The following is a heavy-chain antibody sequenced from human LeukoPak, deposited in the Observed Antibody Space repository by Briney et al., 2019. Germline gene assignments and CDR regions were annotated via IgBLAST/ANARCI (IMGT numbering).Heavy chain of an antibody. D-gene: IGHD3-22*01. J-gene: IGHJ4*02. V-gene: IGHV3-48*03. CDR2: ISSSGGTI. CDR1: GFTFRSYE. CDR3: ARAHYYDSSGLDY. Sequence: GGSLRLSCAASGFTFRSYEMNWVRQAPGKGLEWVSYISSSGGTIYYADSVKGRFTISRDNAKNSLYLQMNSLRAEDTAVYYCARAHYYDSSGLDYWGQGTLVTVSS.